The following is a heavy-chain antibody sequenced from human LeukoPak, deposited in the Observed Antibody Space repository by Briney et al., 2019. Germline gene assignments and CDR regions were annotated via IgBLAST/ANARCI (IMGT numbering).Heavy chain of an antibody. J-gene: IGHJ5*02. CDR3: ARGDVDTAMPPFEP. CDR2: ISYDGSNK. Sequence: PGGSLRLSCAASGFTFSSYAMSWVRQAPGKGLEWVAVISYDGSNKYYADSVKGRFTISRDNSKNTLYLQMNSLRAEDTAVYYCARGDVDTAMPPFEPWGQGTLVTVSS. V-gene: IGHV3-30-3*01. D-gene: IGHD5-18*01. CDR1: GFTFSSYA.